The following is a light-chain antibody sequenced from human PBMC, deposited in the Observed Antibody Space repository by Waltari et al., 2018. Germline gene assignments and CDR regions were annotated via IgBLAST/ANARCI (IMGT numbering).Light chain of an antibody. V-gene: IGLV2-23*02. CDR1: SSDVGSYSL. J-gene: IGLJ2*01. CDR3: CSYAGSSTFV. CDR2: EVS. Sequence: QSALTQPASVSGSPGQSITISCTGTSSDVGSYSLVSWYQQPPGNAPKLMIYEVSKRPSGVSNRFSGSKSGNTASLTISGLQAEDEADYYCCSYAGSSTFVFGGGTKLTVL.